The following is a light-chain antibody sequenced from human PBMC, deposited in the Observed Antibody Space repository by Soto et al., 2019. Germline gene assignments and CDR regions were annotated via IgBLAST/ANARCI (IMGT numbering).Light chain of an antibody. J-gene: IGKJ5*01. CDR1: QYIYNY. Sequence: DIQMTQSQSSLSASVVDRVTITCRASQYIYNYLSWYQQKPGKAPKLLIYDASSLQSGVPPRFSGSGSGTDFTLSINSLQPEDFATYYCQQTYSTPLTFGGGTRLENK. CDR3: QQTYSTPLT. V-gene: IGKV1-39*01. CDR2: DAS.